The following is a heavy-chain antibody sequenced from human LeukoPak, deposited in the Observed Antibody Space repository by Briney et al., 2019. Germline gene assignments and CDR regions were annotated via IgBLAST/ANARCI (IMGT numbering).Heavy chain of an antibody. J-gene: IGHJ4*02. CDR2: ITGSGGST. CDR1: GFTFSSYA. Sequence: PGGSLRLSCAASGFTFSSYAMSWVRQAPGKGLEWVSGITGSGGSTYYADSVKGRFTISRDNSKNTLYLQMNSLRAEDTAVYYCAKDQYSSGWYFTXXXDYWGQGTLVTVSS. V-gene: IGHV3-23*01. CDR3: AKDQYSSGWYFTXXXDY. D-gene: IGHD6-19*01.